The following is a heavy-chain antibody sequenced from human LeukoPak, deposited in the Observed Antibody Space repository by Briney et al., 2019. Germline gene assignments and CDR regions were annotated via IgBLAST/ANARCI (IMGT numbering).Heavy chain of an antibody. CDR3: ARDAQEQAMVTLFDY. Sequence: GGSLRLSCAASGFTFSDYYMSWIRQAPGKGLEWVSYISSSSSYTNYADSMKGRFTISRDNAKNSLYLQMNSLRAEDTAVYYCARDAQEQAMVTLFDYWGQGTLVTVSS. V-gene: IGHV3-11*05. CDR1: GFTFSDYY. D-gene: IGHD5-18*01. CDR2: ISSSSSYT. J-gene: IGHJ4*02.